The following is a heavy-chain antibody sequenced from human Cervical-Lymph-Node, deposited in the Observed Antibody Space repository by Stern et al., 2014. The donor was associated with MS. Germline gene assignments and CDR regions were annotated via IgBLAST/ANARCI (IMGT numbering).Heavy chain of an antibody. CDR1: GYSFTGYY. D-gene: IGHD6-19*01. Sequence: VQLVESGAEVKKPGASVKVSCTPSGYSFTGYYMHWVRQAPGQGLEWMGWINPKSGGTKYAQKFQGRVTMTRDTSLTSAYMELTRLSSDDTAVYYCARDRAGWGTGSEYWGQGTQVTVSS. J-gene: IGHJ4*02. CDR2: INPKSGGT. V-gene: IGHV1-2*02. CDR3: ARDRAGWGTGSEY.